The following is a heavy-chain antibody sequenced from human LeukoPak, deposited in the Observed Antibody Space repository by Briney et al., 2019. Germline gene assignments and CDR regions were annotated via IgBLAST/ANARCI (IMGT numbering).Heavy chain of an antibody. CDR3: ARVNSDCSNEICNVGYYYYMDA. V-gene: IGHV4-59*01. Sequence: PSETLSLTCTVSDDSMNNYYWGWLRHSPGKGLGWIGNVCYRGTTNSNPCLKNRVTIAVETSKKEYPWKGNAITSAAAVVYYCARVNSDCSNEICNVGYYYYMDAWGKGTTVTVSS. J-gene: IGHJ6*03. CDR2: VCYRGTT. D-gene: IGHD2-8*01. CDR1: DDSMNNYY.